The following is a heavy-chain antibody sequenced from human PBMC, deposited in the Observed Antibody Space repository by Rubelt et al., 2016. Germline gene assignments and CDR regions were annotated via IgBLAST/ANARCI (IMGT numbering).Heavy chain of an antibody. CDR2: IKQDGSEI. J-gene: IGHJ4*02. V-gene: IGHV3-7*02. CDR1: GFTFSRYW. D-gene: IGHD2-2*01. CDR3: ATSRVPGAYDY. Sequence: EEQLVESGGGLVQPGGSLRLACAASGFTFSRYWMTWVRQAPGKGLEWVANIKQDGSEIYYGDSVRGGFTFYRDNAKNSIYLQMNRLRAEDTALYYCATSRVPGAYDYWGQGTLVTVSS.